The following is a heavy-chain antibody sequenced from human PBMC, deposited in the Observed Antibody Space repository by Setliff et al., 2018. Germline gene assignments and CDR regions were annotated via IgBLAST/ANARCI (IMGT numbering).Heavy chain of an antibody. CDR2: IYTSGST. D-gene: IGHD1-26*01. CDR3: ARKGISALSGAFDM. CDR1: GGSISNYY. J-gene: IGHJ3*02. Sequence: PSETLSLTCTVSGGSISNYYWSWIRQPAGKGLEWIWRIYTSGSTNYNPSLKSRVSMSVDTSKNQFSLKLSSVTAADTAVYYCARKGISALSGAFDMWGKGTMVTVSS. V-gene: IGHV4-4*07.